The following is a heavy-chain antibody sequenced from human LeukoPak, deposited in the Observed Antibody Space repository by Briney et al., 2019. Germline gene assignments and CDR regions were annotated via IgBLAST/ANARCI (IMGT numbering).Heavy chain of an antibody. V-gene: IGHV3-49*03. Sequence: GVSLRLSCAASGFTFGDYAMSWFRQAPGKGLEWVALIRGTPYGGTTEYAASVKGRFTISRADSKSIAYLQMNSLKTEDTAVYYCTRAGKPPYFDYWGQGTLVIVSS. CDR2: IRGTPYGGTT. CDR3: TRAGKPPYFDY. CDR1: GFTFGDYA. J-gene: IGHJ4*02.